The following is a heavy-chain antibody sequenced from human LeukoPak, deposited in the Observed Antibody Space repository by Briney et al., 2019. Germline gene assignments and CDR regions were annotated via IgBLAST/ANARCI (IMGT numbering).Heavy chain of an antibody. Sequence: GGSLKISCKGSGYSFTTYWIGWVRQMPGKGLEWMGIIYPGDSDTRYSPSFQGQVTISADKSISTAYLQWSSLKASDTAMYYRARRATMVRGIINPSDYWGQGTLVTVSS. D-gene: IGHD3-10*01. CDR3: ARRATMVRGIINPSDY. J-gene: IGHJ4*02. CDR2: IYPGDSDT. CDR1: GYSFTTYW. V-gene: IGHV5-51*01.